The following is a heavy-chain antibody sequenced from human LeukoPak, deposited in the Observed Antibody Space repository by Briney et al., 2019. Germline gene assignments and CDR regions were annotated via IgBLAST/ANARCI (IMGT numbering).Heavy chain of an antibody. CDR3: ARGGGSPVDY. Sequence: SETLSLTCAVYGGSFSGYYWSWIRQPPGRGLEWIGEINHSGSTNYNPSLKSRVTISVDTSKNQFSLKLSSVTAADTAVYYCARGGGSPVDYWGQGTLVTVSS. V-gene: IGHV4-34*01. D-gene: IGHD3-10*01. CDR1: GGSFSGYY. J-gene: IGHJ4*02. CDR2: INHSGST.